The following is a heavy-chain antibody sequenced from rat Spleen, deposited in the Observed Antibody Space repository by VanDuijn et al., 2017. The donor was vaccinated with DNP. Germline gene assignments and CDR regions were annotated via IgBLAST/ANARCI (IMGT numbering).Heavy chain of an antibody. CDR3: ARWRIGPHYFDY. Sequence: EVQLQESGPGLVKPSQSLSLICSVTGYSITSSYRWNWIRKFPGNKMEWIGHISYSGTTTYHPSLKSRISISRDTSKNQFFLQVNSVSTDDTATYYCARWRIGPHYFDYWGQGVMVTVSS. CDR1: GYSITSSY. D-gene: IGHD1-11*01. V-gene: IGHV3-1*01. J-gene: IGHJ2*01. CDR2: ISYSGTT.